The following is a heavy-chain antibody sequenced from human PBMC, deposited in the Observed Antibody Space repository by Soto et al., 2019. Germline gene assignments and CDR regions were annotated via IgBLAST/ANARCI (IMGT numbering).Heavy chain of an antibody. V-gene: IGHV3-15*07. J-gene: IGHJ4*02. D-gene: IGHD6-13*01. CDR3: TTDRGYSSSWSRLPADD. CDR1: DFTFSNAW. CDR2: IKSKTDGGTT. Sequence: GGSLRLSCAASDFTFSNAWMNWVRQAPGMGLEWVGRIKSKTDGGTTDYAAPVKGRFTVSRDGSKNTLYLQMNSLKAEDTAVYYCTTDRGYSSSWSRLPADDRGQGTLVPVSS.